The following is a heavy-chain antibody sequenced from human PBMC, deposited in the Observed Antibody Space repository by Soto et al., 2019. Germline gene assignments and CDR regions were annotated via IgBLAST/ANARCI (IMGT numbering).Heavy chain of an antibody. Sequence: QVQLQESGPGLVKPSETLSLTCSVSGGSVSSGSHYWSWIRQPPGKGLEWIGFVYHSGSNRYNPSLKSRVAISVDKSKNHFSLKLTSVTAADTAVYFCARDQRDDYSWGAKGIFDKWGRGILVTVSS. CDR1: GGSVSSGSHY. D-gene: IGHD3-16*01. J-gene: IGHJ4*02. CDR3: ARDQRDDYSWGAKGIFDK. V-gene: IGHV4-61*03. CDR2: VYHSGSN.